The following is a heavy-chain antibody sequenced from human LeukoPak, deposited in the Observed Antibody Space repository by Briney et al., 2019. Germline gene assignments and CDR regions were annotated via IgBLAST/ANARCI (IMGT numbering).Heavy chain of an antibody. V-gene: IGHV3-30*18. CDR2: ISYDGSNK. J-gene: IGHJ4*02. CDR1: GFIYSTYG. CDR3: AKDWGRYYYDSSGFPFDY. Sequence: QPGGSLRLSCAASGFIYSTYGMHWVRQAPGKGLEWVAVISYDGSNKYYGDSVKGRFTISRDNSKNTLYLQMNSLGAEDTAVYYCAKDWGRYYYDSSGFPFDYWGQGTLVTVSS. D-gene: IGHD3-22*01.